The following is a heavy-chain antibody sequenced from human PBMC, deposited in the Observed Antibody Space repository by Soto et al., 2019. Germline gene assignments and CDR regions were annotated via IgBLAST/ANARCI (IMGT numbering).Heavy chain of an antibody. CDR1: GGSISSYY. V-gene: IGHV4-59*08. Sequence: QVQLQESGPGLVKPSETLSLTCTVSGGSISSYYWSWIRQPPGKGLEWIGYIYYSGRTNYNPSFKSRVTISVDTSKNQFSLKLSSVTAADTAVYYCARRYGGTFDYWGQGTLVTVSS. J-gene: IGHJ4*02. D-gene: IGHD2-15*01. CDR2: IYYSGRT. CDR3: ARRYGGTFDY.